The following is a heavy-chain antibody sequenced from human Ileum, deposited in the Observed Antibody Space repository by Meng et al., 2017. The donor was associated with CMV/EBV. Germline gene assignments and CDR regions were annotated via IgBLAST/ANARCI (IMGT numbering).Heavy chain of an antibody. CDR3: AKACRQVNNCYLDS. CDR2: IRYDGST. V-gene: IGHV3-53*01. Sequence: GESLKISCAASGFSVTRNYMTWVRQAPGKGLEWVSFIRYDGSTTYTASVQGRFTISSDDSKNTIHLQMNSLRAEDTALYYCAKACRQVNNCYLDSWGQGTQVTVSS. CDR1: GFSVTRNY. J-gene: IGHJ4*02. D-gene: IGHD1-20*01.